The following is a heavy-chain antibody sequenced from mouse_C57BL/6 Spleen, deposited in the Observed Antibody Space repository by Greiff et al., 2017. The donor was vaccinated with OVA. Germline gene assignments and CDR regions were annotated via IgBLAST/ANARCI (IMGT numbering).Heavy chain of an antibody. Sequence: VQLQQPGAELVRPGSSVKLSCKASGYTFTSYWMHWVKQRPIQGLEWIGNIDPSDSETHYNQKFKDKATLTVDKSSSTAYMQLSSLTSEDSAVYYCARCELRYPRYFDVWGTGTTVTVSS. CDR3: ARCELRYPRYFDV. CDR1: GYTFTSYW. D-gene: IGHD1-1*01. J-gene: IGHJ1*03. V-gene: IGHV1-52*01. CDR2: IDPSDSET.